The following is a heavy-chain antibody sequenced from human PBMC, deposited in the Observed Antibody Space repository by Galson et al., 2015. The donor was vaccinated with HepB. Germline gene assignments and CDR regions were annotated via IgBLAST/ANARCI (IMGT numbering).Heavy chain of an antibody. CDR1: GFTFSSYW. J-gene: IGHJ4*02. CDR2: IKQDGSEK. Sequence: SLRLSCAASGFTFSSYWMSWVRQAPGKGLEWVANIKQDGSEKYYVDSVKGRFTISRDNAKNSLYLQMNSLRAEDTAVYYCARESDTAESVFGYWGQGTLVTVSS. CDR3: ARESDTAESVFGY. D-gene: IGHD5-18*01. V-gene: IGHV3-7*01.